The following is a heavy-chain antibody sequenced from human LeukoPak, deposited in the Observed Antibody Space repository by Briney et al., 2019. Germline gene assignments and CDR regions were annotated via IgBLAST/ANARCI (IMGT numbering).Heavy chain of an antibody. D-gene: IGHD6-13*01. CDR1: GFTFSSYW. Sequence: GGSLRLSCAASGFTFSSYWMHWARQAPGKGLVWVSRINSDGSSTSYADSVKGRFTISRDNAKNTQYLQMNSLRAEDTAVYYYAREWMAAAFDYYGLGVSVQGTTVTVSS. J-gene: IGHJ6*02. CDR2: INSDGSST. CDR3: AREWMAAAFDYYGLGV. V-gene: IGHV3-74*01.